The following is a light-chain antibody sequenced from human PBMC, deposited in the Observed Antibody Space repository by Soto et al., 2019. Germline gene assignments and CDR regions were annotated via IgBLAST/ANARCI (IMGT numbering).Light chain of an antibody. Sequence: VLTQSPGTLSVSAGERATLSCKASQSVSSKLAWYQQTTGQAPRLLIYGESTRATGVPPTFSGSGSGPEFTLTINSLQSEDFAIYYCQTYNNWPLTFGGGTKVDIK. J-gene: IGKJ4*01. V-gene: IGKV3-15*01. CDR2: GES. CDR1: QSVSSK. CDR3: QTYNNWPLT.